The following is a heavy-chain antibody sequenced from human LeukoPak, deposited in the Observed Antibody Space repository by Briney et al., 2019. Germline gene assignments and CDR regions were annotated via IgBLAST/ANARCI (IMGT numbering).Heavy chain of an antibody. Sequence: PGGSLRLSCAASGFTFSSYEMNWVRQAPGKELEWVSSISSSSSYVYYADSVKGRFTISRDNAKNSLYLQMNSLRAEDTAVYYCAKAVRALGAAADWGQGTLVTVSS. CDR3: AKAVRALGAAAD. D-gene: IGHD6-13*01. CDR1: GFTFSSYE. J-gene: IGHJ4*02. CDR2: ISSSSSYV. V-gene: IGHV3-21*04.